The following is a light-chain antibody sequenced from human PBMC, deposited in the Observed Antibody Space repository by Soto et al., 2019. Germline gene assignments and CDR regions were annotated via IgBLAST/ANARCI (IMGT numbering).Light chain of an antibody. CDR1: SSNIGAGHD. CDR3: QSYDNSLRV. CDR2: GNT. V-gene: IGLV1-40*01. J-gene: IGLJ2*01. Sequence: QSVLTQPPSESGAPGQRVTISCTGNSSNIGAGHDVHWYQQLPGTAPKLLIYGNTNRPSGVPDRFSGSQSGTSASLAITGLQAEDEADYYCQSYDNSLRVFGGGTKLTVL.